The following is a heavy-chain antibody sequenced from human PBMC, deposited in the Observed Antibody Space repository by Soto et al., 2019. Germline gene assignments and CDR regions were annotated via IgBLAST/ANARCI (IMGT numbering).Heavy chain of an antibody. Sequence: SETLSLTCAVYGGSFSGYYWSWIRQPPGKGLEWIGEINHSGSTNYNPSLKSRVTISVDTSKNQFSLKLSSVTAADTAVYYCARALIVGATDSYYYGMDVWGQGTTVTVSS. V-gene: IGHV4-34*01. CDR2: INHSGST. D-gene: IGHD1-26*01. J-gene: IGHJ6*02. CDR1: GGSFSGYY. CDR3: ARALIVGATDSYYYGMDV.